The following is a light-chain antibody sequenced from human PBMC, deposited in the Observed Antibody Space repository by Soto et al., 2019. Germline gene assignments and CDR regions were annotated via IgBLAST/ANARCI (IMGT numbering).Light chain of an antibody. CDR2: EVS. CDR3: SSYTSRSTLDYV. Sequence: QSALTQPGSVSGSPGQSITISCTGTSSDVGGYNYVSWYQQHPGKAPKLMIYEVSNRPSGVSNRFSGAKSGNTASLTISGLQAEDDADYYCSSYTSRSTLDYVFGSGTKVTVL. V-gene: IGLV2-14*01. J-gene: IGLJ1*01. CDR1: SSDVGGYNY.